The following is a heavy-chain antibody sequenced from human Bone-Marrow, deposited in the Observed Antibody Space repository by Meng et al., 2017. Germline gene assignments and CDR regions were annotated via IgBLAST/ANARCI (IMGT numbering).Heavy chain of an antibody. CDR3: VRYGDYSDTAFDI. CDR1: GYSFTSYW. D-gene: IGHD4-17*01. V-gene: IGHV1-46*01. Sequence: ASVKVSCKGSGYSFTSYWIGWVRQAPGQGLEWMGIINPRPGSTTYAQKFQGRVTMTRDTSTSTVYMELSSLRSEDTAVYYCVRYGDYSDTAFDIWGQGTMVTVSS. CDR2: INPRPGST. J-gene: IGHJ3*02.